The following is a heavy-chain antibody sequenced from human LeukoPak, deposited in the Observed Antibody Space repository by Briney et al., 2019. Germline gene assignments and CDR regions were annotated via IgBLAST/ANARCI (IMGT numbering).Heavy chain of an antibody. CDR1: GGSFSGYY. CDR3: ARRRGASYYYGSGFNWFDP. V-gene: IGHV4-34*01. CDR2: INHSGST. Sequence: PSETLSLTCAVYGGSFSGYYWSWIRQPPGKGLEWIGEINHSGSTNYNPSLKSRVTISVDTSKNQFSLKLSSVTAADTAVYYCARRRGASYYYGSGFNWFDPWGQGTLVTVSS. J-gene: IGHJ5*02. D-gene: IGHD3-10*01.